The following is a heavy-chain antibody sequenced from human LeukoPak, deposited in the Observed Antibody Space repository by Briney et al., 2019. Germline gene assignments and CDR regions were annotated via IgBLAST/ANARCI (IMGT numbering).Heavy chain of an antibody. CDR2: INHSGST. CDR3: ARIPYDYVWGSINY. D-gene: IGHD3-16*01. Sequence: SETLSLTCAVYSGSFSGYYWSWIRQPPGKGLEWIGEINHSGSTNYNPSLKSRVTISVDTSKNQFSLKLSSVTAADTAVYYCARIPYDYVWGSINYWGQGTLVTVSS. V-gene: IGHV4-34*01. CDR1: SGSFSGYY. J-gene: IGHJ4*02.